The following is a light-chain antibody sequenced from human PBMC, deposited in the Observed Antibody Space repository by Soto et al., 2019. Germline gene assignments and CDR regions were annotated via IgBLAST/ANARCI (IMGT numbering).Light chain of an antibody. V-gene: IGKV1-12*01. CDR3: QQGNRFPLT. Sequence: DIQMTQSPSSVSASVGDRVTITCRASQAINRYLACYQQKPGKAPNLLIYTTSSLQSGVPSRFSGSGSGTDFTLTISSLEPEDFATYYCQQGNRFPLTFGGGTKVEIK. CDR2: TTS. CDR1: QAINRY. J-gene: IGKJ4*01.